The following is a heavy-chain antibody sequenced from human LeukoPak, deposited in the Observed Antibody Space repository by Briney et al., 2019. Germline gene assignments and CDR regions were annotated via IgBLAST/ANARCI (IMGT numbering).Heavy chain of an antibody. J-gene: IGHJ4*02. CDR3: ARVRLSLGGCCFDY. CDR2: INPSGGST. V-gene: IGHV1-46*03. Sequence: ASVKVSCKASGYTFTSYYLHWVRQSPGQGLEWMGIINPSGGSTSYAQKFQGRVTMTRDTSKSKVYMELSSLCSEDTALYYCARVRLSLGGCCFDYWGQATLVTVSA. CDR1: GYTFTSYY. D-gene: IGHD3-16*01.